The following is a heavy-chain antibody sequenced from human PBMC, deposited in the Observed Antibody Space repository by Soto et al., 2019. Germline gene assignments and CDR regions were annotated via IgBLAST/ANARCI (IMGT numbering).Heavy chain of an antibody. CDR1: GFTFSSYA. V-gene: IGHV3-23*01. CDR3: ARCYDYIWGSHRGNDAFDI. D-gene: IGHD3-16*02. Sequence: GGSLRLSCAASGFTFSSYAMSWVRQAPGKGLEWVSAISVSGTATYYADSVKGRFTISRDNSKNTLFLQMSSLRAEDTAVYYCARCYDYIWGSHRGNDAFDIWGQGTMITVSS. J-gene: IGHJ3*02. CDR2: ISVSGTAT.